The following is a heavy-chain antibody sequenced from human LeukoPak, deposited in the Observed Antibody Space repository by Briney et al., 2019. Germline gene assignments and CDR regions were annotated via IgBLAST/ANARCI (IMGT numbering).Heavy chain of an antibody. J-gene: IGHJ4*02. CDR1: GYTFTSYA. CDR3: ARGGDYDILTGYLI. D-gene: IGHD3-9*01. CDR2: INTNTGNP. V-gene: IGHV7-4-1*02. Sequence: GALVKVSCKASGYTFTSYAMNWVRQAPGQGLEWMGWINTNTGNPTYAQGFTGRFVFSLDTSVSTAYLQISSLKAEDTAVYYCARGGDYDILTGYLIWGQGTLVTVSS.